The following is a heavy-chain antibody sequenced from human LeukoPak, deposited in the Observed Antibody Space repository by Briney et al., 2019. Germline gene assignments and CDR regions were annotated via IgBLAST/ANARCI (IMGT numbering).Heavy chain of an antibody. CDR1: GYTFTGNH. D-gene: IGHD2/OR15-2a*01. CDR2: INPNSGGT. Sequence: ASVKVSCKASGYTFTGNHMHWVRQAPGQGHEWMGWINPNSGGTNYAQKFQGRVIMTRDTSISTAYMELRRLTSDDTAIYYCASLFKYFYGPTWGQGTLVTVSS. J-gene: IGHJ5*02. V-gene: IGHV1-2*02. CDR3: ASLFKYFYGPT.